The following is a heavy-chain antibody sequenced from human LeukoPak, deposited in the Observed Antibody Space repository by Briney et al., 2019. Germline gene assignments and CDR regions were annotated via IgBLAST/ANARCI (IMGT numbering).Heavy chain of an antibody. J-gene: IGHJ4*02. D-gene: IGHD5-24*01. CDR2: ISSSSSYI. CDR3: ARDALEGDGYNSY. V-gene: IGHV3-21*01. CDR1: GFTFSSYS. Sequence: GGSLRLSCAASGFTFSSYSMNWVRQAPGKGLEWVSSISSSSSYIYYADSVKGRFTISRDNAKNSLYLQMNSLRAEDTAVYYCARDALEGDGYNSYWGQGTLVTISS.